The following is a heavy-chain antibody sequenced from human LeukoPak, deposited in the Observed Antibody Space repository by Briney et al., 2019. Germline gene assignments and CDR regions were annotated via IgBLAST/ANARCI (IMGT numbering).Heavy chain of an antibody. CDR2: IKQDGSEK. Sequence: GGSLRLSCAASGFTFSSYWMSWVRQASGKGLEWVANIKQDGSEKYYVDSVKGRFTISRDNAKNSLYLQMNSLRAEDTAVYYCAREMQWLTSCFDYWGQGTLVTVSS. D-gene: IGHD6-19*01. CDR3: AREMQWLTSCFDY. V-gene: IGHV3-7*01. J-gene: IGHJ4*02. CDR1: GFTFSSYW.